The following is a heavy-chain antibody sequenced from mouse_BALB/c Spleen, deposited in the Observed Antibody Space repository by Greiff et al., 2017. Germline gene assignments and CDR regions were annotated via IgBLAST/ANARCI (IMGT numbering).Heavy chain of an antibody. Sequence: EVQGVESGGGLVQPGGSRKLSCAASGFTFSSFGMHWVRQAPEKGLEWVAYISSGSSTIYYADTVKGRFTISRDNPKNTLFLQMTSLRSEDTAMYYCARPLLRLRAMDYWGQGTSVTVSS. CDR1: GFTFSSFG. D-gene: IGHD1-2*01. CDR3: ARPLLRLRAMDY. CDR2: ISSGSSTI. J-gene: IGHJ4*01. V-gene: IGHV5-17*02.